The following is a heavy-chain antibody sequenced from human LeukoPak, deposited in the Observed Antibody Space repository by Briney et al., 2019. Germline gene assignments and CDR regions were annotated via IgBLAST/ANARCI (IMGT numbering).Heavy chain of an antibody. V-gene: IGHV3-30*03. CDR3: ARSYGLGAFDI. D-gene: IGHD3-10*01. CDR2: ISYDGSNK. CDR1: GFTFSSYG. Sequence: PGGSLRLSCAASGFTFSSYGMHWVRQAPGKGLEWVAVISYDGSNKYYADSVKGRFTISRDNSKNTLYLQMNSLRAEDTAVHYCARSYGLGAFDIWGQGTMVTVSS. J-gene: IGHJ3*02.